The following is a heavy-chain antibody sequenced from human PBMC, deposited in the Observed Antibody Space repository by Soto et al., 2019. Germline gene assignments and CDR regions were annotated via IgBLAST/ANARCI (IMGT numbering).Heavy chain of an antibody. Sequence: GESLKISCKGSGYSFTSYWIGWVRQMPGKGLEWMGVIYPGDSDTRYSPSFQGQVTISADKSISTAYLQWSSLKASDTAMYYCARGGVDTAMVSYYYYYGMDVWDQGTTVTVSS. J-gene: IGHJ6*02. V-gene: IGHV5-51*01. CDR2: IYPGDSDT. D-gene: IGHD5-18*01. CDR1: GYSFTSYW. CDR3: ARGGVDTAMVSYYYYYGMDV.